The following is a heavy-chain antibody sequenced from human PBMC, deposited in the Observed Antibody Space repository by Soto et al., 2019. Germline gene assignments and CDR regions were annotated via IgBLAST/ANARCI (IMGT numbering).Heavy chain of an antibody. V-gene: IGHV5-51*01. D-gene: IGHD3-22*01. CDR3: ARAARYYYDSSGYGY. CDR2: IYPGDSDT. J-gene: IGHJ4*02. CDR1: AYSFTSYW. Sequence: PGDSLKISCKVSAYSFTSYWIGWVCQFPGKDLQWSGIIYPGDSDTRYSPSLQGQVTISADKYISTAYLQRSSLKASDTAMYYCARAARYYYDSSGYGYWGQGTLVTVSS.